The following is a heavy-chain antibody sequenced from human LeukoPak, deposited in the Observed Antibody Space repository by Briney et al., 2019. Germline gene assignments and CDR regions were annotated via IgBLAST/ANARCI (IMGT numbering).Heavy chain of an antibody. J-gene: IGHJ4*02. Sequence: GASVKVSCKASGYMFTNYGITWVRQAPGQGLEWMGWINPNSGGTNYAQKFQGRVTMTRDTSISTAYMELSRLRSDDTAVYYCARARAQAYYYGSGSRHFDYWGQGTLVTVSS. CDR1: GYMFTNYG. V-gene: IGHV1-2*02. D-gene: IGHD3-10*01. CDR2: INPNSGGT. CDR3: ARARAQAYYYGSGSRHFDY.